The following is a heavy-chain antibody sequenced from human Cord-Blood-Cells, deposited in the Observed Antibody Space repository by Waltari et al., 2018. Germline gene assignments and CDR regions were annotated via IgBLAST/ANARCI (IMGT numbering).Heavy chain of an antibody. J-gene: IGHJ5*02. CDR3: ASIKLGYCTNGVCYNWFDP. V-gene: IGHV4-59*01. CDR1: GGSISSYY. D-gene: IGHD2-8*01. Sequence: QVQLQESGPGLVKPSETLSLTCTVSGGSISSYYWSWIRQPPGTGLEWIGYIYYSGSTNYNPSLKSRVTISVDTSKNQFSLKLSSVTAADTAVYYCASIKLGYCTNGVCYNWFDPWGQGTLVTVSS. CDR2: IYYSGST.